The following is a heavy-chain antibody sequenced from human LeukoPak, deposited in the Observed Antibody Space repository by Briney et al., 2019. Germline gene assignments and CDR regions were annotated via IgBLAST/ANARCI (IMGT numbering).Heavy chain of an antibody. Sequence: GGSLRLSCAASGFTFSIYGMHWVRQAPGKGLGWVAFIRYDGSNKYYADSVKGRFTISRDNSKNTLYLQMNSLRAEDTAVYYCAKFMFLSYIPNFDYWGQGTLVTVSA. D-gene: IGHD2/OR15-2a*01. J-gene: IGHJ4*02. CDR1: GFTFSIYG. CDR2: IRYDGSNK. V-gene: IGHV3-30*02. CDR3: AKFMFLSYIPNFDY.